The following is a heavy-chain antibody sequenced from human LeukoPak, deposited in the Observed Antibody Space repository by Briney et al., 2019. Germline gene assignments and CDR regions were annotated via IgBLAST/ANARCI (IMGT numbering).Heavy chain of an antibody. J-gene: IGHJ4*02. V-gene: IGHV4-34*01. CDR1: GGSFTGYF. CDR2: INYSGSP. D-gene: IGHD2-2*01. CDR3: ARGRGKYQLLASDY. Sequence: PSETLSLTCGVDGGSFTGYFYTWIRQPPGKGLEWIGEINYSGSPSYNPSLKSRVTISLDTSKNQVSLKMTSVTAADTAMYFCARGRGKYQLLASDYRGPGTLVTVSS.